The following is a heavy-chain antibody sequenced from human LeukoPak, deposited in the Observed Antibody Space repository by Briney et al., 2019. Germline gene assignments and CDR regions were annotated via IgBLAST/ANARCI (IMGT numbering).Heavy chain of an antibody. CDR3: ARTRGYSYGPLDY. CDR1: GFTFSSYE. J-gene: IGHJ4*02. Sequence: PGGSLRLSCAASGFTFSSYEMNWVRQAPGKGLEWVSYISSSGSTIYYADSVKGRFTISRDNAKNSLYLQMNSLRAEDTAVYYCARTRGYSYGPLDYWGQGTLVTVSS. V-gene: IGHV3-48*03. CDR2: ISSSGSTI. D-gene: IGHD5-18*01.